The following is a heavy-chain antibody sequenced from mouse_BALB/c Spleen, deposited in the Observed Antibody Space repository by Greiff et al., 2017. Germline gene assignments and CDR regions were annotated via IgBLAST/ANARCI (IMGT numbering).Heavy chain of an antibody. CDR3: ARWDYYGSSSFAY. CDR2: INPSNGGT. V-gene: IGHV1S81*02. D-gene: IGHD1-1*01. Sequence: QVQLQQSGAELVKPGASVKLSCKASGYTFTSYYMYWVKQRPGQGLEWIGEINPSNGGTNFNEKFKSKATLTVDKSSSTAYMQLSSLTSEDSAVYYCARWDYYGSSSFAYWGQGTLVTVSA. J-gene: IGHJ3*01. CDR1: GYTFTSYY.